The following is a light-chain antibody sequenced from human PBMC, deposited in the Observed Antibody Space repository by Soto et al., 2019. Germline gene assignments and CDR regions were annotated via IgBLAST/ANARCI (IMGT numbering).Light chain of an antibody. CDR2: EVR. V-gene: IGLV2-8*01. J-gene: IGLJ1*01. Sequence: QSVHTQPPSASGSPGQSVTISCTGTSRDVGGYNYVSWYQQHPGKSPKLMIYEVRKQPSGVPARFSGSKFGNTASLTVSGLQAEDEADYYCSSNAGSNWWGFGTGPKVTVL. CDR3: SSNAGSNWWG. CDR1: SRDVGGYNY.